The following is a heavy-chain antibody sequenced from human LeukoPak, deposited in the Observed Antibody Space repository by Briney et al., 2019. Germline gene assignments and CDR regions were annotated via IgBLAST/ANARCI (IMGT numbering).Heavy chain of an antibody. V-gene: IGHV1-2*02. D-gene: IGHD3-10*01. J-gene: IGHJ5*02. CDR2: INPNSGGT. CDR1: GYTFTGHY. Sequence: GASVKVSCKASGYTFTGHYMHWVRQAPGQGPEWMGWINPNSGGTRYAQKFQGRVTMTRDTSISTAYMELTRLRSDDTAVYYCARDAESLITLNRGVIVNWFDPWGQGTLVTVPS. CDR3: ARDAESLITLNRGVIVNWFDP.